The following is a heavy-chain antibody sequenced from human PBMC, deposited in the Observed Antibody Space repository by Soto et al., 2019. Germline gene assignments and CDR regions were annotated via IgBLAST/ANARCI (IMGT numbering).Heavy chain of an antibody. CDR1: GGSFSGYY. V-gene: IGHV4-34*01. D-gene: IGHD6-6*01. CDR2: INHSGST. CDR3: ATVRPQLAPYY. J-gene: IGHJ4*02. Sequence: SETLSLTCAVYGGSFSGYYWSWIRQPPGKGLEWIGEINHSGSTNYNPSLKSRVTISVDTSKNQFSLKLSSVTAADTAVYYCATVRPQLAPYYWGQGTLVTVSS.